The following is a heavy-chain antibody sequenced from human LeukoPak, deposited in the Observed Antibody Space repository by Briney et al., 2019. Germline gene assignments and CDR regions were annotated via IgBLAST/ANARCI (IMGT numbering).Heavy chain of an antibody. J-gene: IGHJ6*03. CDR3: ARVWVGSSSFSYYYYYYMDV. CDR1: GGSFSSHY. CDR2: IYYSGST. Sequence: PSETLSLTCTVSGGSFSSHYWSWIRQPPGKGLEWIGYIYYSGSTNYNPSLKSRVTISVDTSKNQFSLKLSSVTAADTAVYYCARVWVGSSSFSYYYYYYMDVWGKGTTVTVSS. D-gene: IGHD6-6*01. V-gene: IGHV4-59*11.